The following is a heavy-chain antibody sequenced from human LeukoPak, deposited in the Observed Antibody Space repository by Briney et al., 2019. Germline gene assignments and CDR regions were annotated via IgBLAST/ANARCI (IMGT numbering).Heavy chain of an antibody. CDR3: AREEGSYYRYYFDY. D-gene: IGHD1-26*01. Sequence: SVKVSCKASGGTFNSYAISWARQAPGQGLEWMGGIIPIFGTANYAQKFQGRVTITTDESTSTAYMELSSLRSEDTAVYYCAREEGSYYRYYFDYWGQGTLVTVSS. CDR2: IIPIFGTA. V-gene: IGHV1-69*05. CDR1: GGTFNSYA. J-gene: IGHJ4*02.